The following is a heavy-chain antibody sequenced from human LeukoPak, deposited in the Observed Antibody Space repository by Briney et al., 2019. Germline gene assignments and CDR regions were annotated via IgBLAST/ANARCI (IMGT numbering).Heavy chain of an antibody. V-gene: IGHV4-61*01. Sequence: SETLSLTCTVSGGSVSSGSYYWRWIRQPPGKGLEGIGYIYYSGSTNYNPSLKSRVTISVDTSKNQFSLKLSSVTAADTAVYYCAGEVSHQYYYDSSGYPVLGYYYGMDVWGQGTTVTVSS. CDR1: GGSVSSGSYY. J-gene: IGHJ6*02. CDR2: IYYSGST. CDR3: AGEVSHQYYYDSSGYPVLGYYYGMDV. D-gene: IGHD3-22*01.